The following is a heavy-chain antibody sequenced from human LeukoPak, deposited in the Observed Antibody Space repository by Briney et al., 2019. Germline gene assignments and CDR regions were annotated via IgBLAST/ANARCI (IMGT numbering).Heavy chain of an antibody. Sequence: SETLSLTCTVSGGSIGSYYWSWIRQPPGKGLEWIGYIYYSGSTNYNPSLKSRVTISVDTSKNQFSLKLSSVTAADTAVYYCARDLRAVDYDFWTRPLYYGMDVWGQGTTVTVSS. V-gene: IGHV4-59*01. CDR3: ARDLRAVDYDFWTRPLYYGMDV. D-gene: IGHD3-3*01. CDR1: GGSIGSYY. CDR2: IYYSGST. J-gene: IGHJ6*02.